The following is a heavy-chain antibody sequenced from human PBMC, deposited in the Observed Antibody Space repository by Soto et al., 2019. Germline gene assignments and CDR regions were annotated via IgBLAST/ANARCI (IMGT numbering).Heavy chain of an antibody. CDR2: IIPMFPTT. V-gene: IGHV1-69*01. CDR1: GDTFGRNA. J-gene: IGHJ4*02. CDR3: TKDDDAADYGY. Sequence: QVQLVQSGAEVKRPGSSVRVSCKASGDTFGRNAIHWVRQAPGQGLEWMGGIIPMFPTTNYAQKFKGRITIYPVESTGTTYMEMTSMKSEGTAVDYCTKDDDAADYGYWGQGTLVTVSS. D-gene: IGHD3-16*01.